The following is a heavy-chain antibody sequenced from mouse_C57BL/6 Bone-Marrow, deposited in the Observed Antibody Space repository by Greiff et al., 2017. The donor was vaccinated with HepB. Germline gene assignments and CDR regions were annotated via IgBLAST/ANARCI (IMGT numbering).Heavy chain of an antibody. D-gene: IGHD1-1*01. J-gene: IGHJ1*03. CDR3: ARRGYGSSYTSYWYFDV. CDR1: GFTFSDYY. Sequence: EVMLVESGGGLVQPGGSLKLSCAASGFTFSDYYMYWVRQTPEKRLEWVAYISNGGGSTYYPDTVKGRFTISRDNAKNTLYLQMSRLKSEDTAMYYCARRGYGSSYTSYWYFDVWGTGTTVTVSS. V-gene: IGHV5-12*01. CDR2: ISNGGGST.